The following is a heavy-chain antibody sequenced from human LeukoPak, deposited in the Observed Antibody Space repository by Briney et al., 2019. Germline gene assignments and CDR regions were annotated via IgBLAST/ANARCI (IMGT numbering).Heavy chain of an antibody. V-gene: IGHV3-7*04. Sequence: GGSLRLSCAASGFTFSRCWMSWVRQAPGKGLEWVANIKQDGSEQYYVDSVRGRFTISGDNAKDSLHLQMNSLRAEDTAVYYCVRGDSGTNWAAFDVWGQGTIVTVSS. J-gene: IGHJ3*01. CDR2: IKQDGSEQ. CDR3: VRGDSGTNWAAFDV. CDR1: GFTFSRCW. D-gene: IGHD7-27*01.